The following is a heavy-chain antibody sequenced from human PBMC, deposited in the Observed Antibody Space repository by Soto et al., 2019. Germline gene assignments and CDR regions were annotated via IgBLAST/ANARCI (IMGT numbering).Heavy chain of an antibody. D-gene: IGHD1-26*01. V-gene: IGHV4-31*03. CDR1: GGSISSGGYY. CDR2: IYYSGST. CDR3: ARRISGSYPADYFDY. J-gene: IGHJ4*02. Sequence: PSETLSLTCTVSGGSISSGGYYWSWIRQHPGKGLEWIGYIYYSGSTYYNPSLKSRVTISVDTSKNQFSLKLSSVTAADTAVYYCARRISGSYPADYFDYWGQGTRVTAPQ.